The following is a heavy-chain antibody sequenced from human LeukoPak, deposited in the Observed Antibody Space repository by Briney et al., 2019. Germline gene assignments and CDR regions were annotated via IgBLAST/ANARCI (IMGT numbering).Heavy chain of an antibody. CDR3: VRYTVTTYWSAFDI. CDR2: INHSGST. V-gene: IGHV4-34*01. CDR1: GGSFSGYY. Sequence: PSETLSLTCAVYGGSFSGYYWSWIRQPPGKGLEWIGEINHSGSTNYNPSLKSRVTISVDTSKNQFSLKLSSVTAADTAVYYCVRYTVTTYWSAFDIWGQGTMVTVSS. J-gene: IGHJ3*02. D-gene: IGHD4-17*01.